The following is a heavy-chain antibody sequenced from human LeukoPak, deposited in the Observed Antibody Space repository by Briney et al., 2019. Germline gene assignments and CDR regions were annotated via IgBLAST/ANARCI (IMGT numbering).Heavy chain of an antibody. Sequence: GGSLSLSSEASGFTFGNFGMTWVRQAPGKGLQWVSGITGSSTWTYYAASVKGRFTVSRDNSQNTLHLQMNSLRADDTAVYYCARELVSSGTGYFDLWGRGTLVTVSS. CDR1: GFTFGNFG. V-gene: IGHV3-23*01. CDR2: ITGSSTWT. CDR3: ARELVSSGTGYFDL. J-gene: IGHJ2*01. D-gene: IGHD3-10*01.